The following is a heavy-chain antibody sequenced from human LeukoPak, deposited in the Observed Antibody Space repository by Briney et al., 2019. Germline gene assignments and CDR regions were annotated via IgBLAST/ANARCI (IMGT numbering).Heavy chain of an antibody. J-gene: IGHJ4*02. CDR1: GFTVSSNY. D-gene: IGHD3-9*01. CDR3: AKGRDFDWLLVY. V-gene: IGHV3-53*01. Sequence: GGSLRLSCAASGFTVSSNYMSWVRQAPGKGLEWVSVIYSGGSTYYADSVKGRFTISRDNSKNTLYLQMNSLRAEDTAVYYCAKGRDFDWLLVYWGQGTLVTVSS. CDR2: IYSGGST.